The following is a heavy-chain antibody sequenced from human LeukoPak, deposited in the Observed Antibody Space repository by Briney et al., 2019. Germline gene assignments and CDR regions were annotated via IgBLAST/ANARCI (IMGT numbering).Heavy chain of an antibody. J-gene: IGHJ6*02. Sequence: GESLQISCKGSGYSFTSYWIGWVRQMPGKGLEWMGIIYPGDSGTRYSPSFQGQVTISADKSISTAYLQWSSLKASDTAMYYCARAVIVGATYYYYGMDVWGQGTTVTVSS. D-gene: IGHD1-26*01. V-gene: IGHV5-51*01. CDR1: GYSFTSYW. CDR2: IYPGDSGT. CDR3: ARAVIVGATYYYYGMDV.